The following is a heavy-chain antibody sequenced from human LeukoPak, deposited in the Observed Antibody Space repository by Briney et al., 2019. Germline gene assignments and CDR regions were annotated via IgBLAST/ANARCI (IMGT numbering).Heavy chain of an antibody. CDR3: AKDPWSRNGIYDPFDI. V-gene: IGHV3-23*01. D-gene: IGHD2-8*01. Sequence: GGSLRLSCAASGFTFSDYAMNWVRQAPGKGLEWVSVVGGDDATYYTDSVKGRFTISRDNSKNTLSLQMNSLRLEDTAVYYCAKDPWSRNGIYDPFDIWGQGTLVTVSS. J-gene: IGHJ3*02. CDR2: VGGDDAT. CDR1: GFTFSDYA.